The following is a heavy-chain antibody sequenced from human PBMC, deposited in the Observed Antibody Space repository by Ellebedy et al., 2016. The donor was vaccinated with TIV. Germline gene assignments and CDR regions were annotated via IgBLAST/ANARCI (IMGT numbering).Heavy chain of an antibody. CDR3: ARAVVASTNTPIVLDS. Sequence: MPSETLSLTCAISGDSVSSNSAAWSWIRQSPSRGLEWLGRTYYKSQWFTDYALSVRSRITISPDTTKNQLSLHLDSVTPEDTAVYYCARAVVASTNTPIVLDSWGQGIRVTVSS. CDR2: TYYKSQWFT. J-gene: IGHJ4*02. CDR1: GDSVSSNSAA. D-gene: IGHD2-8*01. V-gene: IGHV6-1*01.